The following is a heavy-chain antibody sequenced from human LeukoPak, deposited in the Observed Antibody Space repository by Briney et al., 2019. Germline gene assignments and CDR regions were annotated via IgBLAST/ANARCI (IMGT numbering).Heavy chain of an antibody. J-gene: IGHJ4*02. Sequence: ASAKVSCKASGYTFTGYYMHWVRQAPGQGLEWMGWINPNSGGTNYAQKFQGRVTMTRDTSISTAYMELSRLRSDDTAVYYCARVRCSGGSCYSDYWGQGTLVTVSS. D-gene: IGHD2-15*01. CDR1: GYTFTGYY. CDR2: INPNSGGT. CDR3: ARVRCSGGSCYSDY. V-gene: IGHV1-2*02.